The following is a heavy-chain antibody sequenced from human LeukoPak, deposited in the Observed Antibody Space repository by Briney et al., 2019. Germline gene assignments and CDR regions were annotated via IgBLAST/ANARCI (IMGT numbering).Heavy chain of an antibody. D-gene: IGHD3-10*01. CDR3: ANFQWFGELQPI. CDR2: VYRSGST. V-gene: IGHV4-38-2*02. J-gene: IGHJ3*02. CDR1: GYSISSGYY. Sequence: SETLSLTCTVSGYSISSGYYWGWIRQPPGKGLEWVASVYRSGSTYYKSSLKTRVRISVDTSKNQFSLQLRSVTAADTAVYYCANFQWFGELQPIWGQGTTVAVSS.